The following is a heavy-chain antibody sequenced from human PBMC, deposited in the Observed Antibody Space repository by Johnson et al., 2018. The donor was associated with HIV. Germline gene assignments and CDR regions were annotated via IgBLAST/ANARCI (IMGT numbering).Heavy chain of an antibody. CDR1: GFTFSDYY. V-gene: IGHV3-11*04. Sequence: QVQLVESGGGLVKPGGSLRLSCATSGFTFSDYYINWIRQAPGKGLEWVSYISGSSSIIYYADSVKGRFTISRDYAKKSVYLQMNSLRVEDTAVYYCAKDLLHDSFDIWGQGTMVTVSS. CDR3: AKDLLHDSFDI. CDR2: ISGSSSII. J-gene: IGHJ3*02.